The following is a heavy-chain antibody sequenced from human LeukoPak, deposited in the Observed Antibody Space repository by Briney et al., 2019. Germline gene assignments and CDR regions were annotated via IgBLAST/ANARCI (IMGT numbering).Heavy chain of an antibody. J-gene: IGHJ4*02. CDR3: ARVPRGYYFDY. CDR2: INHSGST. CDR1: GGSFSGYY. D-gene: IGHD1-26*01. Sequence: SETLSLTCAVYGGSFSGYYWSWIRQPPGKGLEWIGEINHSGSTNYNPSLKSRVTISVDTPKNQFSLKLSSVTAADTDVYYCARVPRGYYFDYWGQGTLVTVSS. V-gene: IGHV4-34*01.